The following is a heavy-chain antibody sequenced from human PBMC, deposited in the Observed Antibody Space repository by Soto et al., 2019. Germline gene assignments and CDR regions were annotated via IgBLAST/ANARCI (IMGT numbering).Heavy chain of an antibody. CDR1: GGSISSTSHH. CDR2: IYYSGTT. D-gene: IGHD2-15*01. J-gene: IGHJ5*02. V-gene: IGHV4-39*01. CDR3: ARAASIADIVLVVAALGNWFDP. Sequence: SETLSLTCTVSGGSISSTSHHWAWIRQPPGKGLEWIWSIYYSGTTYYNPSLKIRLTIFLYTSKNQFSLKLSSVTAADTAVYYCARAASIADIVLVVAALGNWFDPWGQGTLVTVSS.